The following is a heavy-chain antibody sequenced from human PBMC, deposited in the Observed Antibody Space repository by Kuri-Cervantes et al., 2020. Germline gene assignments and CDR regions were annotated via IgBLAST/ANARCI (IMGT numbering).Heavy chain of an antibody. V-gene: IGHV4-39*01. D-gene: IGHD6-19*01. CDR1: TFSSYW. CDR2: IYYSGST. Sequence: TFSSYWMSWIRQPPGKGLEWIGSIYYSGSTYYNPSLKSRVTISVDTSKTQFSLKLSSVTAADTAIYYCARLYRSGWYYFDYWGQGTLVTVSS. J-gene: IGHJ4*02. CDR3: ARLYRSGWYYFDY.